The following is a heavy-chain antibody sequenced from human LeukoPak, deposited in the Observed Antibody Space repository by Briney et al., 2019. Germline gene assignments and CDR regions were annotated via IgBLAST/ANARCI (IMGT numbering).Heavy chain of an antibody. CDR1: GFTFSSYG. V-gene: IGHV3-30*02. CDR3: AKGRSWSYRYYYYYMDV. J-gene: IGHJ6*03. D-gene: IGHD1-26*01. Sequence: AGSLRLSCAASGFTFSSYGMHWVRQAPGKGLEWVAFIRYDGSNKYYADSVKGRFTISRDNSKNTLYLQMNSLRAEDKAVYYCAKGRSWSYRYYYYYMDVWGKGTTVTVSS. CDR2: IRYDGSNK.